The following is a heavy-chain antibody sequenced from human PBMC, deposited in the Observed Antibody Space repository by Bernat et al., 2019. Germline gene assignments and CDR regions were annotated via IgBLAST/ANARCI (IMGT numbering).Heavy chain of an antibody. CDR1: GFTFSTYW. J-gene: IGHJ4*02. CDR2: ISGDGSRT. D-gene: IGHD4-23*01. Sequence: EVQLVESGGGLVQPGGSLRLSCAASGFTFSTYWMHWVRQVSGKGLEWVSRISGDGSRTTYADSVKGRFTISRDNAKNTLSLQMNSLRAEDTAVYYCARDPDYGGYSYFESWGQVTLVTVSS. V-gene: IGHV3-74*01. CDR3: ARDPDYGGYSYFES.